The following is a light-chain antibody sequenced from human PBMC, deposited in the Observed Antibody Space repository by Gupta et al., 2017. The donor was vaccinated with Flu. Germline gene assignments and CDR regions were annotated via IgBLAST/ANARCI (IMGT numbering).Light chain of an antibody. CDR3: MQGTHLRT. CDR1: QSLVHRNGNTY. V-gene: IGKV2-30*02. Sequence: PVTLGQPASISCSSSQSLVHRNGNTYLDWFQQRPGQSPRRIIYRVSKRDSGVTDRFSGSGSGTDFTLKISRVEAEDVGIYYCMQGTHLRTFGQGTKVEIK. CDR2: RVS. J-gene: IGKJ1*01.